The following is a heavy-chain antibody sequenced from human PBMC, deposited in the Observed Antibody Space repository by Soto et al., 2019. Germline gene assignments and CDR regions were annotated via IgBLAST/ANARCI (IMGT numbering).Heavy chain of an antibody. J-gene: IGHJ4*02. V-gene: IGHV4-30-2*01. CDR2: ISHSGST. CDR3: AGRGYYYDSSGDNFDY. Sequence: SETLSLTCAVSGVSISSGGYSWSWIRQPPGKALEWIGYISHSGSTYYNPSLKSRVTISMERSKNQFSLKLSSVTAADTAVYYCAGRGYYYDSSGDNFDYWGQGTLVTVSS. D-gene: IGHD3-22*01. CDR1: GVSISSGGYS.